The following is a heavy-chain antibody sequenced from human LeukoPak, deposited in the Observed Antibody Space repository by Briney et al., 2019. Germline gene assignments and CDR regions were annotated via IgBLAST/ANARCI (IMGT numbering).Heavy chain of an antibody. J-gene: IGHJ5*02. V-gene: IGHV4-59*01. CDR2: IYYSGST. CDR1: GGSISSYY. Sequence: SETLSLTCTVSGGSISSYYWSWIRQPPGKGLEWIGYIYYSGSTNYIPSLKSRVTISVDTSKNQFSLKLSSVTAADTAVYYCARGYYLNWFDPWGQGTLVTVSS. D-gene: IGHD3-10*01. CDR3: ARGYYLNWFDP.